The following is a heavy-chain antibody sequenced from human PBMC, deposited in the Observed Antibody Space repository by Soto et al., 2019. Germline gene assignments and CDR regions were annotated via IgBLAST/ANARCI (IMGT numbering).Heavy chain of an antibody. V-gene: IGHV1-69*12. CDR2: IIPGFGTS. J-gene: IGHJ6*02. CDR1: GGTFSSYA. CDR3: ASQGVVLIPAARHYYYYGMDV. D-gene: IGHD2-2*01. Sequence: QVQLVQSGAEVKKPGSSVKVSCKASGGTFSSYAISWVRQAPGQGLEWMGGIIPGFGTSNYAQKFQGRVTITADESTXXAXMXXGSLRSEDTAVYYCASQGVVLIPAARHYYYYGMDVWGQGTTVTVSS.